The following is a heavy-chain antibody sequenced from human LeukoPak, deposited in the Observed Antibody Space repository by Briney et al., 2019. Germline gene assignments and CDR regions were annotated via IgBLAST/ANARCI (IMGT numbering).Heavy chain of an antibody. J-gene: IGHJ1*01. CDR1: GYSFTSYW. D-gene: IGHD2-15*01. Sequence: GESLKISCKGSGYSFTSYWIGWVRQMPGKGLEWMRIIYPGDSDTRYSPSFQGQVTISADKSISTAYLQWSSLKASDTAIYYCARPLYCSGGSCYSTHWGQGTLVTVSS. V-gene: IGHV5-51*01. CDR3: ARPLYCSGGSCYSTH. CDR2: IYPGDSDT.